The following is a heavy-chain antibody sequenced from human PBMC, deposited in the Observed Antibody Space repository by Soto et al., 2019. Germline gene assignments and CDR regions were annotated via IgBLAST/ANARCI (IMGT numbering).Heavy chain of an antibody. V-gene: IGHV3-11*01. D-gene: IGHD3-9*01. CDR2: ISSSGSTI. Sequence: AGGSLRLSCAASGFTFSDYYMSWIRQAPGKGLEWVSYISSSGSTIYYADSVKGRFTISRDNAKNSLYLQMNSLRAEDTAVYYCARGRYFDWLLPDFDYWGQGTLVTVSS. J-gene: IGHJ4*02. CDR1: GFTFSDYY. CDR3: ARGRYFDWLLPDFDY.